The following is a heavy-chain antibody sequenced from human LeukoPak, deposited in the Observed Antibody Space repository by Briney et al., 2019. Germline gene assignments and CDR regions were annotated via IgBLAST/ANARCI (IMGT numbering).Heavy chain of an antibody. Sequence: GGSLRLSCAASQFTFSSYWMSWVRQAPGKGLEWVSAISGSGGSTYYADSVKGRFTISRDNSKNTLYLQMNSLRAEDTAVYYCAKGLYSSGWSDFDYWGQGTLVTVSS. CDR1: QFTFSSYW. V-gene: IGHV3-23*01. D-gene: IGHD6-19*01. J-gene: IGHJ4*02. CDR2: ISGSGGST. CDR3: AKGLYSSGWSDFDY.